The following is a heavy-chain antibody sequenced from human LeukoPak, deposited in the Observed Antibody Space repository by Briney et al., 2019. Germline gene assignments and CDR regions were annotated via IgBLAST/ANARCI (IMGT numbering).Heavy chain of an antibody. Sequence: GWSLRLSCAASGFTFSSYSMNWVRQAPGKGLEWVSYISSSSSTIYYADSVKGRFTISRDNSKNTLYLQMNSLRAEDTAVYYCARFIAAPYYFDXWGRGTLVTVSS. V-gene: IGHV3-48*01. D-gene: IGHD6-13*01. CDR3: ARFIAAPYYFDX. CDR2: ISSSSSTI. CDR1: GFTFSSYS. J-gene: IGHJ4*02.